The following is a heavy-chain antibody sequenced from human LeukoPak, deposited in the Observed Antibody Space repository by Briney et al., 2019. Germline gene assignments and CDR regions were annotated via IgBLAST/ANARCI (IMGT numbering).Heavy chain of an antibody. D-gene: IGHD3-10*01. V-gene: IGHV4-4*02. CDR3: GKFGWGEYGSGSYHDY. CDR1: GGSIISTNW. CDR2: IYHSGDT. J-gene: IGHJ4*02. Sequence: SETLFLTCAVSGGSIISTNWWSWVRQPPGKGLEWIGNIYHSGDTNYNPSLKSRVAISVDKSKNQFSLKLSSVTAADTAVYYCGKFGWGEYGSGSYHDYWGQGTLVTVSS.